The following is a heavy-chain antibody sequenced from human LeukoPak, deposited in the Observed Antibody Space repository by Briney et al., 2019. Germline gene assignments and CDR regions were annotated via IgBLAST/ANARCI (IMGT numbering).Heavy chain of an antibody. V-gene: IGHV4-39*01. J-gene: IGHJ4*02. CDR1: GGSISSSSYY. D-gene: IGHD6-19*01. CDR2: IYYSGST. Sequence: SETLSLTCTVSGGSISSSSYYWGWIRQPPGKGLEWIGSIYYSGSTYYNPSLKSRVTISVDTSKNQFSLKLSSVTAADTAVYYCARGLAVAGTGGYWGQGTLVTISS. CDR3: ARGLAVAGTGGY.